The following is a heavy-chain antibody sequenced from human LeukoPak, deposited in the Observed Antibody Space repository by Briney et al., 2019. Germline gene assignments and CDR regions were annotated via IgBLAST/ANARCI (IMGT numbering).Heavy chain of an antibody. V-gene: IGHV4-61*01. CDR1: GGSVSSGRYY. CDR3: ARDKGDILTGKLSYFDY. D-gene: IGHD3-9*01. CDR2: IYYSGST. Sequence: SETLSLTCTVSGGSVSSGRYYWSWIRQPPGKGLEWIGYIYYSGSTNYNPSLKSRVTISVDTSKNQFSLKLSSVTAADTAVYYCARDKGDILTGKLSYFDYWGQGTLVTVSS. J-gene: IGHJ4*02.